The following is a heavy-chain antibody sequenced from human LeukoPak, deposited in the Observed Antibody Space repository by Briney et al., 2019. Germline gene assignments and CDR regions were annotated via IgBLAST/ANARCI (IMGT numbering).Heavy chain of an antibody. J-gene: IGHJ4*02. V-gene: IGHV4-61*08. D-gene: IGHD3-22*01. CDR1: GGSISSGGYY. Sequence: PSQTLSLTCTVSGGSISSGGYYWRWIRQPPGTGLEWIGYIYYSGSTNYNPSLKSRVTISVDTSKNQFSLKLSSVTAADTAVYYCASADDSSGTFDYWGQGTLVTVSS. CDR3: ASADDSSGTFDY. CDR2: IYYSGST.